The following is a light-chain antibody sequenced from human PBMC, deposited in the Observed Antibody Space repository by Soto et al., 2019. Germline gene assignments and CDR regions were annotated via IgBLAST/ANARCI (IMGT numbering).Light chain of an antibody. CDR1: SGHSTYI. V-gene: IGLV4-60*02. CDR3: ETWNINTQV. J-gene: IGLJ2*01. Sequence: QSVLTQSSSASASLGSSVKLTCTLSSGHSTYIIAWHQQQPGKAPRYLMKLEGSGIYNKGSGVPDRFSGSSSETDRYLTISNLQYEDEDDYYCETWNINTQVFGGGTKVTVL. CDR2: LEGSGIY.